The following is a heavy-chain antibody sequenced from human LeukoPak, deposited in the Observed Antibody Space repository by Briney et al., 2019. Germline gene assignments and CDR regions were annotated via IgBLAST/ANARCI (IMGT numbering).Heavy chain of an antibody. CDR3: ATAYPPSSSWSYFDY. CDR1: GGTFSTYA. J-gene: IGHJ4*02. D-gene: IGHD6-13*01. Sequence: ASVKVSCKASGGTFSTYAISWVRQAPGQGLEWMGGFDPEDGETIYPQKFQGRVTMTEDTSTDTAYMELSSLRSEDTAVYYCATAYPPSSSWSYFDYWGQGTLVTVSS. V-gene: IGHV1-24*01. CDR2: FDPEDGET.